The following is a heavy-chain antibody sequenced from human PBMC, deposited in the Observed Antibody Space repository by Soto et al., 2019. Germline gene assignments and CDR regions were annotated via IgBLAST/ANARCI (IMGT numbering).Heavy chain of an antibody. CDR1: GFTFSSYA. D-gene: IGHD2-15*01. Sequence: QVQLVESGGGVVQPGRSLRLSCAASGFTFSSYAMHWVRQAPGKGLEWVAVISYDGSNKYYADSVKGRFTISRDNSKNTRYLQMNSLRAEDTAVYYCARCSGAGMDVWGQGTTVTVSS. J-gene: IGHJ6*02. V-gene: IGHV3-30-3*01. CDR3: ARCSGAGMDV. CDR2: ISYDGSNK.